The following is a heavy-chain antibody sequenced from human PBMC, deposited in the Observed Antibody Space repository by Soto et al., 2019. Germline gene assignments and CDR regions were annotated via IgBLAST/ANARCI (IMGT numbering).Heavy chain of an antibody. CDR2: RYYSEST. J-gene: IGHJ4*02. Sequence: SETLSLTCTVSGGSITTGGYYWSWIRQLPGKGLEWIGHRYYSESTYYNPSLKSRVSISLDTSKNQFSLKLSFVTAADTAMYYCARTKCSGGSCYSWSLDYWGRGTLVTVSS. CDR3: ARTKCSGGSCYSWSLDY. CDR1: GGSITTGGYY. V-gene: IGHV4-31*03. D-gene: IGHD2-15*01.